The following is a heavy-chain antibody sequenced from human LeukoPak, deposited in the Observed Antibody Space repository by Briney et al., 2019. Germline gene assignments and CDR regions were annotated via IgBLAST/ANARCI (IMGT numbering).Heavy chain of an antibody. CDR3: AAECGGDCYSGWFDP. V-gene: IGHV1-69*05. J-gene: IGHJ5*02. Sequence: ASVKVSCKASGGTFSSYAISWVRQAPGQGLEWMGRIIPIFGTANYAQKFQGRVTITTDESTSTAYMELSSLRSEDTAVYHCAAECGGDCYSGWFDPWGQGTLVTVSS. D-gene: IGHD2-21*02. CDR2: IIPIFGTA. CDR1: GGTFSSYA.